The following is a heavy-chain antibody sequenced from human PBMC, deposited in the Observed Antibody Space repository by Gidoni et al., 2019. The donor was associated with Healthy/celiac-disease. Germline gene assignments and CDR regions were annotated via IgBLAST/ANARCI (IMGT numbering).Heavy chain of an antibody. CDR3: ARGEGIAVAGVIFDY. Sequence: QVQLQESGPGLVKPSETLSLTCPVSGGSISSYYWSWIRQPPGKGLEWIGYSYYSGSTNYNPSLKSRVTISVDTSKNQFSLKLSSVTAADTAVYYCARGEGIAVAGVIFDYWGQGTLVTVSS. CDR1: GGSISSYY. V-gene: IGHV4-59*01. CDR2: SYYSGST. D-gene: IGHD6-19*01. J-gene: IGHJ4*02.